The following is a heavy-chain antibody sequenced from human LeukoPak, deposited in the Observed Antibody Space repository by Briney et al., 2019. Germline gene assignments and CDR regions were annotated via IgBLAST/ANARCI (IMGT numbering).Heavy chain of an antibody. Sequence: RTGGSLRLSCAASGFTFSSYSMNWVRQAPGKGLEWVSYISSSSSTIYYADSVKGRSTISRDNAKNSLYLQMNSLRAEDTAVYYCARDGDFWSGSFDYWGQGTLVTVSS. CDR3: ARDGDFWSGSFDY. CDR2: ISSSSSTI. J-gene: IGHJ4*02. D-gene: IGHD3-3*01. CDR1: GFTFSSYS. V-gene: IGHV3-48*01.